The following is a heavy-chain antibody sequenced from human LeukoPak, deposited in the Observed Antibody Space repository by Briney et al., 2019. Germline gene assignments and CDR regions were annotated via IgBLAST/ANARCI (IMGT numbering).Heavy chain of an antibody. J-gene: IGHJ6*03. CDR2: IRYDGSNK. V-gene: IGHV3-30*02. D-gene: IGHD3-10*01. Sequence: GGSLRLFCAASGFTFSNYDKHWVRQAPGKGLEWVAFIRYDGSNKYYADSVKGRFTISRDNSKNTLYLQMNSLRDEDTAVFYCAKDGSRSREVFPYYYGSGRLQYMDVWGKGTTVIISS. CDR1: GFTFSNYD. CDR3: AKDGSRSREVFPYYYGSGRLQYMDV.